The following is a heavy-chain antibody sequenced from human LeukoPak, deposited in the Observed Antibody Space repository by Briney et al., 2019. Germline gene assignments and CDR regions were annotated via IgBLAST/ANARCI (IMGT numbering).Heavy chain of an antibody. Sequence: ASVKVSCKASGYTFTSYYMHWVRQAPGQGLEWMGIINPSGGSTSYAQKFQGRVTMTRDTSTSTVYMELSSLRSEDTAVYYCARVPLIYSSSWTDPSYYYYYYMDVWGKGTTVTVSS. CDR1: GYTFTSYY. D-gene: IGHD6-13*01. V-gene: IGHV1-46*01. CDR2: INPSGGST. J-gene: IGHJ6*03. CDR3: ARVPLIYSSSWTDPSYYYYYYMDV.